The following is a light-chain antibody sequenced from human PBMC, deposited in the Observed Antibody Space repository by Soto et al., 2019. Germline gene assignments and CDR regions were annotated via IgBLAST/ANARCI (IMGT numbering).Light chain of an antibody. CDR2: WAS. J-gene: IGKJ2*01. CDR1: QSVLYSPNNRNC. CDR3: QQFYSTPHT. Sequence: DIVMTQSPDSLAVSLGERATINCKSSQSVLYSPNNRNCLAWFQQKPGQPPKLLIYWASTRESGVPDRFSGSGSVTDFTLTISSLQAEDVAVYYCQQFYSTPHTFGQGTKLEIK. V-gene: IGKV4-1*01.